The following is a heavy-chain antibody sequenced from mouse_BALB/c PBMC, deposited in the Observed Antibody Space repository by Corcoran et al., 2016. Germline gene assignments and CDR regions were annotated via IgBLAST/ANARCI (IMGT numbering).Heavy chain of an antibody. V-gene: IGHV1S136*01. CDR1: GYTFTSYV. CDR2: INPYNDGT. Sequence: EVQLQQSGPELVKPGASVKMSCTASGYTFTSYVMHWVKQKPGQGLEWIGYINPYNDGTKYNEKFKGKATLTSDKSSSTAYMELSSLTSEDSAVYYCARQGDYYAMDYWGQGTSVTVSS. CDR3: ARQGDYYAMDY. J-gene: IGHJ4*01.